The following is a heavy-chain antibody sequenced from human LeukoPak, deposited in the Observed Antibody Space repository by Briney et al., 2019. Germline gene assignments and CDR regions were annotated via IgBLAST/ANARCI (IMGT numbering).Heavy chain of an antibody. J-gene: IGHJ5*02. D-gene: IGHD1-1*01. CDR2: IRYDGSNK. CDR1: GFTFSSYG. Sequence: PGGSLRLSCAASGFTFSSYGMHWVRQAPGKGLEWVAFIRYDGSNKYYAASVKGRFTISRDNSKNTLYLQKNSLRVEDTALYYCTKDYGLTGTGGSWLDPWGQGTLVTVSS. V-gene: IGHV3-30*02. CDR3: TKDYGLTGTGGSWLDP.